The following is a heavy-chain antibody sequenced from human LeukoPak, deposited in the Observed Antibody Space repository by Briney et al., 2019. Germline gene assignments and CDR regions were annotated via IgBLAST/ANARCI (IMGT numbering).Heavy chain of an antibody. J-gene: IGHJ5*02. CDR1: GYTLTELS. Sequence: ASVKVSCTVSGYTLTELSMHWVRQAPGKGLEWMGGFDPEDGETIYAQKFQGRVTMTEDTSTDTAYMELSSLRSEDTAVYYCAGSSRTRSNWFDPWGQGTLVTVSS. CDR2: FDPEDGET. V-gene: IGHV1-24*01. D-gene: IGHD6-13*01. CDR3: AGSSRTRSNWFDP.